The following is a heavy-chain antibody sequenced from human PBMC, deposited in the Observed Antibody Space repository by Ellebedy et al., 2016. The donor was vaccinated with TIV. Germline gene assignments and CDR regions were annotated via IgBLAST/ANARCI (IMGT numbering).Heavy chain of an antibody. CDR3: AKDRSRGSYYFDY. J-gene: IGHJ4*02. V-gene: IGHV3-23*01. Sequence: GESLKISXAASGFTFSSYAMSWVRQAPGKGLEWVSAISGSGGSTYYADSVKGRFTISRDNSKNTLYLQMNSLRAEDTAVYYCAKDRSRGSYYFDYWGQGTLVTVSS. D-gene: IGHD1-26*01. CDR1: GFTFSSYA. CDR2: ISGSGGST.